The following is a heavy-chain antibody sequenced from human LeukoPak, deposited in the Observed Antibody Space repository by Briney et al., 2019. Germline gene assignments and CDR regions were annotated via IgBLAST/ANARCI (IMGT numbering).Heavy chain of an antibody. J-gene: IGHJ5*02. Sequence: PSETLSLTCTVSGDSISSGDYYWSWIRQPAGKGLEWIGRISSSGSTNYNPSLKSRVTISVDTSKNQFSLKLSSVTAADTAVYYCARASYIVVVPAAIWFDPWGQGTLVTVSS. D-gene: IGHD2-2*01. CDR2: ISSSGST. V-gene: IGHV4-61*02. CDR3: ARASYIVVVPAAIWFDP. CDR1: GDSISSGDYY.